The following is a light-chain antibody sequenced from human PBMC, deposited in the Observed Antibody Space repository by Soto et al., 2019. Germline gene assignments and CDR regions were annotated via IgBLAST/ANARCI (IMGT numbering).Light chain of an antibody. J-gene: IGLJ2*01. CDR1: SSDVGGYNY. Sequence: QSALTQPASVSGSPGQSITISCTGTSSDVGGYNYVSWYQQHPGKAPKLMIFDVSNRPSGVSNHFSGSKSGNTASLTISGLQAEDEADYYCSSYTSNSTVVFGGGTQLTVL. CDR2: DVS. V-gene: IGLV2-14*01. CDR3: SSYTSNSTVV.